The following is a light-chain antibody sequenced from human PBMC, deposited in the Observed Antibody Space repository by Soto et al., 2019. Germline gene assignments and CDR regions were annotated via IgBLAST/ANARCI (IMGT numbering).Light chain of an antibody. V-gene: IGLV2-14*01. J-gene: IGLJ1*01. CDR2: DVS. Sequence: QSGPTQPASVYGSPGQSTTIFCTETSSDVCGYNSVSWYQQRTGKATKLILYDVSNRPSGVSNRFSCSKSGNTASLTISGLQAEDEADYFCSSYTISSTPFVFGTGTKVNVL. CDR1: SSDVCGYNS. CDR3: SSYTISSTPFV.